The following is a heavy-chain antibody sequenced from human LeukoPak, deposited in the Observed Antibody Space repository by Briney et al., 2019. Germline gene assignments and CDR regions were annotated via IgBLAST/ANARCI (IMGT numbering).Heavy chain of an antibody. CDR3: AKMKGHPLPKYYMDV. V-gene: IGHV3-23*01. Sequence: GGSLRLSCAASGFTFSSYAMSWVRQAPGKGLEWVSVTSGSGGSTYYADSVKGRFTISRDNSKNTLFLQMYSLRAEDTAIYYCAKMKGHPLPKYYMDVWGQGTTVTVSS. J-gene: IGHJ6*01. CDR2: TSGSGGST. CDR1: GFTFSSYA. D-gene: IGHD1-26*01.